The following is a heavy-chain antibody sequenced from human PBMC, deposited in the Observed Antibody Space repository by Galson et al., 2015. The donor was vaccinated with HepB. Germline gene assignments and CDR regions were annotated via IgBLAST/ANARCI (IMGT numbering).Heavy chain of an antibody. Sequence: SETLSLTCTVSGGSISSYYWSWIRQPPGKGLEWIGYIYYSGSTNYNPSLKSRVTISVDTSKNQFSLKLSSVTAADTAVYYCARRHSGSYYYVYYYGMDVWGQGTTVTVSS. D-gene: IGHD1-26*01. CDR2: IYYSGST. CDR3: ARRHSGSYYYVYYYGMDV. CDR1: GGSISSYY. V-gene: IGHV4-59*08. J-gene: IGHJ6*02.